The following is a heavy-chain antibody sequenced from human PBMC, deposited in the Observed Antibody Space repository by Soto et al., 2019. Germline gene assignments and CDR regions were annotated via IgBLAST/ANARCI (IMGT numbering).Heavy chain of an antibody. V-gene: IGHV6-1*01. CDR1: GDSVSSNSAA. CDR2: TYYRSKWYN. Sequence: PSQTLSLTCAISGDSVSSNSAAWNWIRQSPSRGLEWLGRTYYRSKWYNDYAVSVKSRITINPDTSKNQFSLQLNSVTPEDTAVYYCAREEVDSSSSSHYYYYMDVWGKGTTVTVSS. J-gene: IGHJ6*03. D-gene: IGHD6-6*01. CDR3: AREEVDSSSSSHYYYYMDV.